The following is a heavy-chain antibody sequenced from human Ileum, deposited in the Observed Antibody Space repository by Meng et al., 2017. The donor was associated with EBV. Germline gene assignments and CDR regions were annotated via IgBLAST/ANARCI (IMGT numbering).Heavy chain of an antibody. Sequence: QVALQVSGPGLVQPSENLSLPCSVSGGSVSRGGNYWSWIRQPPGKGLEWIGSIYNSGSTNYNPSLKSRVTISVDTSKNQFSLKLSSVTAADTAVYYCARDGYSSGSDWGQGTLVTVSS. J-gene: IGHJ4*02. CDR3: ARDGYSSGSD. D-gene: IGHD6-19*01. V-gene: IGHV4-61*08. CDR2: IYNSGST. CDR1: GGSVSRGGNY.